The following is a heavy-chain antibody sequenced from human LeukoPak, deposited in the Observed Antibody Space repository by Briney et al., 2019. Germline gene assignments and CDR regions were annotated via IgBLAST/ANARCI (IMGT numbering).Heavy chain of an antibody. J-gene: IGHJ6*04. CDR2: ISAYNGNT. D-gene: IGHD3-10*01. V-gene: IGHV1-18*04. Sequence: GASVKVSCKASGYTFTSYGISWVRQAPGQGLEWMGWISAYNGNTNYAPKLQGRVTMTTDTSTSTAYMELRSLRSDDTAVYYCARESGYYYGSGSSTAYYYYGMDVWGKGTTVTVSS. CDR1: GYTFTSYG. CDR3: ARESGYYYGSGSSTAYYYYGMDV.